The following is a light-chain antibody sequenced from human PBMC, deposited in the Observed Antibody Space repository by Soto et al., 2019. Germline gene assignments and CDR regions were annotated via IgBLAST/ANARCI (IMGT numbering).Light chain of an antibody. CDR1: QSLSSGY. CDR3: QQYGSSPQT. CDR2: GSS. V-gene: IGKV3-20*01. J-gene: IGKJ1*01. Sequence: EIVLTQSPGTLSLSPGERATLSCRASQSLSSGYLAWYQQEPGQAPRRLISGSSNRAPGIPERFSGSGSGTEFTLTISRLEPEDFAVYYCQQYGSSPQTFGQGTKVEI.